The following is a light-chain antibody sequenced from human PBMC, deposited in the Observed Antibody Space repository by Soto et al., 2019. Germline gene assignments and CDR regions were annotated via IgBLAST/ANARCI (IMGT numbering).Light chain of an antibody. J-gene: IGKJ1*01. CDR2: DAS. Sequence: EIVLTQSPGTLSLSPGERATLSCRASQSVSSSYLAWYQQKPGQAPRLLIYDASSRATGIPDRFSGSGAGTDFTLPISTLEPEDFAVYYCQQYGSSPETFGQGPK. V-gene: IGKV3-20*01. CDR3: QQYGSSPET. CDR1: QSVSSSY.